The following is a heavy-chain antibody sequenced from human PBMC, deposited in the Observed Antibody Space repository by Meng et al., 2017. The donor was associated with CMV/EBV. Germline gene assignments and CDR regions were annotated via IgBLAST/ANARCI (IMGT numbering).Heavy chain of an antibody. CDR1: GYTFTGYY. Sequence: YQASGYTFTGYYMHWVRQAPGQGLEWMGWINPNSGGTNYAQKFQGRVTMTRDTSISTAYMELSRLRSDDTAVYYCARVTSVAYYFDYWGQGTLVTVSS. CDR2: INPNSGGT. J-gene: IGHJ4*02. V-gene: IGHV1-2*02. D-gene: IGHD3-16*01. CDR3: ARVTSVAYYFDY.